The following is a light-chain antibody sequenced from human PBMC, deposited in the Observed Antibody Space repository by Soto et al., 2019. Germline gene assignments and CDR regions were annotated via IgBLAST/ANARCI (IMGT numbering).Light chain of an antibody. Sequence: EIALTQSPGTLSLSPGDRATLSCRTSESISSSNLAWYQQKPGQAPRLVIYVAYSRATGIPDRFSGSGSGTDFTLTISRLQPEDIACNHCHHRASRAPTFGQGTRLEIK. CDR1: ESISSSN. CDR3: HHRASRAPT. CDR2: VAY. J-gene: IGKJ5*01. V-gene: IGKV3-20*01.